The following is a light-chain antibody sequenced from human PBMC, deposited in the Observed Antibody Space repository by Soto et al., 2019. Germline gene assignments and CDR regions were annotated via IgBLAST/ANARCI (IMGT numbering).Light chain of an antibody. Sequence: QSALTQPASVSGSPGQSITISCTGTSSDVGSDNVVSWYQQYPGKAPQLMIYEAFKRPSEVSSCFSGSKSGNTASLTISGLQAEDEAEYHCCSHAGGDTYVFGTGTKLTVL. CDR2: EAF. CDR3: CSHAGGDTYV. J-gene: IGLJ1*01. CDR1: SSDVGSDNV. V-gene: IGLV2-23*01.